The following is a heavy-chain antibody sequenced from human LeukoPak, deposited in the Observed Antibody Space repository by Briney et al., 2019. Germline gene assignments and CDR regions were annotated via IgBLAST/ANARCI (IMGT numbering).Heavy chain of an antibody. CDR3: AKGDYGDLPDY. D-gene: IGHD4-17*01. J-gene: IGHJ4*02. CDR1: GFTFSSYA. Sequence: GGSLRLSCAASGFTFSSYAMHWVRQAPGKGLEWVAVISYDGSNKYYADSVKGRFTISRDNSKNTLYVQMNSLRVEDTAVYYCAKGDYGDLPDYWGQGTLVTVSS. CDR2: ISYDGSNK. V-gene: IGHV3-30-3*01.